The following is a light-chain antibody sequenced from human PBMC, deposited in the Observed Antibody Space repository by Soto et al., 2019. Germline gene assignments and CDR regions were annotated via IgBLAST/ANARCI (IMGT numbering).Light chain of an antibody. CDR2: EVN. J-gene: IGLJ2*01. CDR1: SSDVGGYNY. Sequence: QSALTQPASVSGSPGQSITISCTGTSSDVGGYNYVSWYQHHPGKAPKLMIYEVNNRPSGVSNRFSGSKSGNTASLTISGLQAEDEAAYYCSSYTSSSTPQVVFGGGTKLTVL. V-gene: IGLV2-14*01. CDR3: SSYTSSSTPQVV.